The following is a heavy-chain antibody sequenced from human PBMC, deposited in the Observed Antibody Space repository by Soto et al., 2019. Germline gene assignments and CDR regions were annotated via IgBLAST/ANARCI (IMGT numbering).Heavy chain of an antibody. J-gene: IGHJ6*02. D-gene: IGHD2-2*01. Sequence: SETLSLTCAVSGYAISSGNYWTGIRQPPGRGLKRIGRLHHIGSTPYITSLKGRVTIPVDTSKNHFSLELSSVTAADTAIDYYRSSTSCYDVSCVDVWVQGTMVTVSS. CDR3: RSSTSCYDVSCVDV. CDR2: LHHIGST. V-gene: IGHV4-38-2*01. CDR1: GYAISSGNY.